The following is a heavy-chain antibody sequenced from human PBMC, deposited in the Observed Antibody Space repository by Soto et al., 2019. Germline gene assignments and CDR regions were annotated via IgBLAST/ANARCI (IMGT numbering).Heavy chain of an antibody. V-gene: IGHV3-23*01. CDR3: AKDLTSTSRTPEL. D-gene: IGHD2-2*01. CDR1: GFTFSSYA. CDR2: ISDSGGST. Sequence: EVQLLESGGGLVQPGGSLRLSCGASGFTFSSYAMSWVRQAPGKGLEWVSAISDSGGSTYYADSMKGRFTISRDNSKNTLYLQMSSLRAEDTAIYYCAKDLTSTSRTPELWGQGTLVTVSS. J-gene: IGHJ4*02.